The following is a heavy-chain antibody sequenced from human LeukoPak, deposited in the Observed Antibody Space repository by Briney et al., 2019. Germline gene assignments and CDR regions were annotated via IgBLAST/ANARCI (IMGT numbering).Heavy chain of an antibody. CDR2: IYTSGST. D-gene: IGHD1-26*01. CDR3: ARTSSGSYYGIDFDY. J-gene: IGHJ4*02. CDR1: GGSISIYY. Sequence: SETLSLTCTVSGGSISIYYWSWIRQPAGKGLEWIGRIYTSGSTNYNPSLKSRVTMSVDTSKNQFSLKLSSVTAADTAVYYCARTSSGSYYGIDFDYWGQGTLVTVSS. V-gene: IGHV4-4*07.